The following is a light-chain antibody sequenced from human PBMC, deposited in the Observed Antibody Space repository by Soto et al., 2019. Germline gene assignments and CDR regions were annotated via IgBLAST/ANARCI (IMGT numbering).Light chain of an antibody. Sequence: QSALTQPASVSGSPGQSITISCTGTSSDVGAYNYVSWYQQHPGKAPKLMIFEVSDRPSGVSNRFAGSKSGNTASLTISGRQAEGETDYYCSSYTSSNTLVFGGGTKVTVL. J-gene: IGLJ2*01. CDR2: EVS. V-gene: IGLV2-14*01. CDR1: SSDVGAYNY. CDR3: SSYTSSNTLV.